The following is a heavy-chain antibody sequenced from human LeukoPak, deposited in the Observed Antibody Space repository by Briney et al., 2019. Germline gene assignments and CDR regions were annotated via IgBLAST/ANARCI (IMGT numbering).Heavy chain of an antibody. CDR1: GYTFTSYG. Sequence: GASVKVSCKASGYTFTSYGISWVRQAPGQGLEWMGWISAYNGNTNYAQKLQGRVTMTTDTSTSTAYMELSSLRSEDTAVYYCARVDASFGVRGYYYYYMDVWGKGTTVTISS. D-gene: IGHD3-10*01. V-gene: IGHV1-18*01. CDR2: ISAYNGNT. J-gene: IGHJ6*03. CDR3: ARVDASFGVRGYYYYYMDV.